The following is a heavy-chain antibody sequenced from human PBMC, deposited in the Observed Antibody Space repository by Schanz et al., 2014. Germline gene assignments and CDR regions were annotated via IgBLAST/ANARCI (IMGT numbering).Heavy chain of an antibody. CDR3: AKDHPSSGWPAFDV. CDR2: ITRQGTT. J-gene: IGHJ4*02. V-gene: IGHV3-23*04. D-gene: IGHD6-19*01. Sequence: EVQLVEYGGGLVQPGGSLRLSCAASGFTVNNYAMNWVRQAPGRGLEWVSGITRQGTTYYGDFVRGRFSISRDLSSNTLYLQMNSLRADDSAIYYCAKDHPSSGWPAFDVWGQGTQVTVSS. CDR1: GFTVNNYA.